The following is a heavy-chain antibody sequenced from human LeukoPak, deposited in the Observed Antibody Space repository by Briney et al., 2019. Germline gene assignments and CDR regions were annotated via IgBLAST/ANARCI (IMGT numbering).Heavy chain of an antibody. D-gene: IGHD1-26*01. V-gene: IGHV1-46*01. CDR3: GGTYLVGATGIIDY. Sequence: GASVKVSCKASGYTFTSYYMHWVRQAPGQGLEWMGIINPSGDSTSYAQKFQGRVTMTRDTSTSTVYMELSSLRSEDTAVYYCGGTYLVGATGIIDYWGQGTLVTVSS. CDR1: GYTFTSYY. J-gene: IGHJ4*02. CDR2: INPSGDST.